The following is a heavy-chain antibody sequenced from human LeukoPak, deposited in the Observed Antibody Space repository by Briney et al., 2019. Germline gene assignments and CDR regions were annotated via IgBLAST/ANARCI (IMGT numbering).Heavy chain of an antibody. CDR1: GFTFSSYG. CDR3: ASARVGAFYYYYGMDV. Sequence: PGRSLRLSCAASGFTFSSYGMHWVRQAPGKGLEWVAVISYDGSNKYYADSVKGRFTISRDNSKNTLYLQMNSLRAEDTAVYYCASARVGAFYYYYGMDVWGQGTTVTVSS. D-gene: IGHD1-26*01. V-gene: IGHV3-30*03. CDR2: ISYDGSNK. J-gene: IGHJ6*02.